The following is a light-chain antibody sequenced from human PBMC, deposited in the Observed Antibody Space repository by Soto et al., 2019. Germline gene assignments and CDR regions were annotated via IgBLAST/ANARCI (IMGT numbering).Light chain of an antibody. CDR2: DTS. CDR1: QSVSRSY. Sequence: EIVLTQYPGTLSLSPGDRSTLSCRASQSVSRSYLGWYQQKPGQAPRLLIYDTSNRATGIPARFSGSGSGTDFTLTISSLEPEDFAVYYCQQRYNWPPITFGQGTRLEIK. J-gene: IGKJ5*01. CDR3: QQRYNWPPIT. V-gene: IGKV3-11*01.